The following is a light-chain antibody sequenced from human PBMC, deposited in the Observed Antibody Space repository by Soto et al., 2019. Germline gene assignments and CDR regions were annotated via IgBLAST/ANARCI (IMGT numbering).Light chain of an antibody. CDR1: QSLVHVDGKTY. CDR3: MQATQVPLS. J-gene: IGKJ4*01. V-gene: IGKV2-24*01. CDR2: EIS. Sequence: DIVMTQTPLSSPVTLGQPASISCRSSQSLVHVDGKTYLSWLQQRPGQPPRLLIYEISNRFSGVPDRFSGSGAGTDFTLRISRVEAEDVGVYYCMQATQVPLSFGGGTKVDIK.